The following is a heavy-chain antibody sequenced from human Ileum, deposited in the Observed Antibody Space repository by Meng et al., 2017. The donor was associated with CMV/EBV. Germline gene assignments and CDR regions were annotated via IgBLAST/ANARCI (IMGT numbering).Heavy chain of an antibody. V-gene: IGHV4-4*02. D-gene: IGHD4-23*01. CDR3: AGGGNLGY. J-gene: IGHJ4*02. CDR2: IFHSQSV. CDR1: GGSISDDHW. Sequence: QVLLQESGPGLVKPSETLSLTCAVSGGSISDDHWWHWVRQSPGKGLEWIGEIFHSQSVRFNPSLKSRVTISIDKSKNQFSLNLKSVTAADTAVYYCAGGGNLGYWGQGTLVTSYS.